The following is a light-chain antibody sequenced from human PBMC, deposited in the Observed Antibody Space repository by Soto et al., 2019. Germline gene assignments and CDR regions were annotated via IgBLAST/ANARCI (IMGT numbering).Light chain of an antibody. CDR2: DAS. V-gene: IGKV3-11*01. J-gene: IGKJ2*01. Sequence: EIVLTQSPDTLSLSPGESATLSCRASQSVSRYLAWYQQKPGQTPRLLIYDASNRAAGIPARFSGSGSGTDFTLTISSLEPEDFATYSCQQSYTTPHTFGQGTKVEI. CDR3: QQSYTTPHT. CDR1: QSVSRY.